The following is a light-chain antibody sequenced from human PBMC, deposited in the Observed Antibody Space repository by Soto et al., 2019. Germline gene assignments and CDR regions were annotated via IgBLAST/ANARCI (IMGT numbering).Light chain of an antibody. CDR3: RQYGSSLWT. Sequence: EMVLTQSPGTLSLSPGERATLSCRASQSVSSSYLAWYQQKPGQAPRLLLYGASSRATGIPDRFSGSGSGTDFTLTISRLEPEDFAVYYCRQYGSSLWTFGQGTKVEIK. CDR2: GAS. V-gene: IGKV3-20*01. J-gene: IGKJ1*01. CDR1: QSVSSSY.